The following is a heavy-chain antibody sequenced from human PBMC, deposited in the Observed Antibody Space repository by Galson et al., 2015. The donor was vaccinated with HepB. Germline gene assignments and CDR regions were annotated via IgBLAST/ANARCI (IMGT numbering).Heavy chain of an antibody. J-gene: IGHJ3*02. Sequence: SLRLSCAASGFTFSSYWMHWVRQAPGKGLVWVSRINSDGSSTSYADSVKGRFTISRDNAKNTLYLQMNSLRAEDTAVYYCARETPYDAFDIWGQGTMVTVSS. V-gene: IGHV3-74*01. CDR2: INSDGSST. CDR3: ARETPYDAFDI. CDR1: GFTFSSYW.